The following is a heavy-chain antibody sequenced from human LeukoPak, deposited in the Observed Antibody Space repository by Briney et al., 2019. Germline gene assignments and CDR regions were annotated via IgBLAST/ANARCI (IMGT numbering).Heavy chain of an antibody. CDR3: ARAYCTNGVCFWFDP. V-gene: IGHV1-8*01. D-gene: IGHD2-8*01. CDR2: MNPNSGNT. J-gene: IGHJ5*02. CDR1: GYTFTSYD. Sequence: ASVKVSCKASGYTFTSYDINWVRQATGQGLEWMGWMNPNSGNTGHAQKFQGRVTMTRNTSISTAYMELSSLRSEDTAVYYCARAYCTNGVCFWFDPWGQGTLVTVSS.